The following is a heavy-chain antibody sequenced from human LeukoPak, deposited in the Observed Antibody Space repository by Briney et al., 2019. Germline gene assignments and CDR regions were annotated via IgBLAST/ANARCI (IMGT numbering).Heavy chain of an antibody. Sequence: PGGSLRLSCAASGFTFISYAISWVRQAPGKGLEWVSGISGSGASTFYADSVQGRFTISRDNSKNTLYLQINSLRAEDTAVYYCAKAKTAMVLDYWGQGTLVAVSS. J-gene: IGHJ4*02. V-gene: IGHV3-23*01. CDR2: ISGSGAST. CDR3: AKAKTAMVLDY. D-gene: IGHD5-18*01. CDR1: GFTFISYA.